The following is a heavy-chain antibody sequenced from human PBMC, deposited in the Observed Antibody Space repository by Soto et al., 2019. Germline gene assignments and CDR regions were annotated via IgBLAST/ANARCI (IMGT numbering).Heavy chain of an antibody. V-gene: IGHV4-59*12. CDR3: ASKFGELLADAFDI. J-gene: IGHJ3*02. D-gene: IGHD3-10*01. CDR1: GGSFSGYY. CDR2: MYNTGST. Sequence: PSETLSLTWAVYGGSFSGYYWSWIRQPPGKGLEWIGYMYNTGSTVYNPSFKSRVTISVDTSKNQFSLKLNSVTAADTAVYYCASKFGELLADAFDIWGQGTVVTVSS.